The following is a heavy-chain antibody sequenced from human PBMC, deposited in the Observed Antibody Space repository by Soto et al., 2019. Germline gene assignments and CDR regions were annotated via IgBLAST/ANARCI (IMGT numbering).Heavy chain of an antibody. D-gene: IGHD3-9*01. CDR2: IGAYNGNT. CDR1: GYTFTSYG. J-gene: IGHJ3*02. CDR3: ARGPRDYDILTGLHDAFDI. V-gene: IGHV1-18*01. Sequence: ASVKVSCKASGYTFTSYGISWVRQAPGQGLEWMGWIGAYNGNTNYAQKLQGRVTMTTDTSTSTAYMELRSLRSDDTAVYYCARGPRDYDILTGLHDAFDIWGQGTMVTVSS.